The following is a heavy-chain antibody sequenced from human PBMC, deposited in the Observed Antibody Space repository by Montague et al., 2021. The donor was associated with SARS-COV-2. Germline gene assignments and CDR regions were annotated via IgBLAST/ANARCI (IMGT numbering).Heavy chain of an antibody. Sequence: SLRLSCAASGFTFSSYGMHWVRQAPGKGLEWVAVIWYDGSNKYYADSVKGRFTISRDNSKNTLYLQMNSLGAEDTAVYYCASQASYYYGMDVWGQGTTVTVSS. V-gene: IGHV3-33*01. CDR2: IWYDGSNK. J-gene: IGHJ6*02. CDR3: ASQASYYYGMDV. CDR1: GFTFSSYG.